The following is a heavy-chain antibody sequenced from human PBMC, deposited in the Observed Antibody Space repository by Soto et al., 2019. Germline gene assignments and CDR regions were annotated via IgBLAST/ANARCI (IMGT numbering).Heavy chain of an antibody. Sequence: SETLSLTCAVSGYSISSGYYWGWIRQPPGKGLEWIGSIYHSGSTYYNPSLKSRVTISVDTSKNQFSLKLSSVTAADTAVYYCARVHYSSSSGYDYWGQGTLVTVS. CDR1: GYSISSGYY. CDR3: ARVHYSSSSGYDY. V-gene: IGHV4-38-2*01. J-gene: IGHJ4*02. D-gene: IGHD6-6*01. CDR2: IYHSGST.